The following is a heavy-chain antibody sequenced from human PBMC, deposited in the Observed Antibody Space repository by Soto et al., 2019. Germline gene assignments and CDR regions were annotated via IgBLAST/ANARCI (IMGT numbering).Heavy chain of an antibody. CDR3: AKDLSAGGRSCIN. D-gene: IGHD6-13*01. Sequence: PGGSLGLSCAASGLIFSNYAMSWARQAPGKGLEWVSAISGSGDSTYYAASVKGRFTISRDNSKNTLYVEMNSLRAEDTAIYYCAKDLSAGGRSCINWGQGILVTVSS. J-gene: IGHJ4*02. CDR1: GLIFSNYA. V-gene: IGHV3-23*01. CDR2: ISGSGDST.